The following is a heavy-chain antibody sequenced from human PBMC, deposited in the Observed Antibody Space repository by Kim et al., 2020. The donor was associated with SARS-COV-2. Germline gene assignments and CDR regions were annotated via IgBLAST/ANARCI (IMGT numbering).Heavy chain of an antibody. CDR2: IFYSGTT. Sequence: SETLSLTCTVSGGSISSGDYYWSWIRQPPGKGLEWIGYIFYSGTTYYNPSLKSRITISVDTSKSQFSLKLSSVTAADTAVYFCARGSGLGTPFDYWGQGTLVTVSS. J-gene: IGHJ4*02. D-gene: IGHD7-27*01. CDR3: ARGSGLGTPFDY. V-gene: IGHV4-30-4*01. CDR1: GGSISSGDYY.